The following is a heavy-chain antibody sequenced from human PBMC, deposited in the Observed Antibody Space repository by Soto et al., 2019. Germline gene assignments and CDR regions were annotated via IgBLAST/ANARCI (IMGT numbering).Heavy chain of an antibody. D-gene: IGHD3-10*01. CDR3: ARDLVRGYYYCYYGMHV. CDR2: IKQDGSEK. V-gene: IGHV3-7*01. J-gene: IGHJ6*02. CDR1: GFTFSSYA. Sequence: GGSLRLSCAASGFTFSSYAMSWVRQAPGKGLEWVANIKQDGSEKYYVDSVKGRFTISRDNAKNSLYLQMNSLRAEDTAVYYCARDLVRGYYYCYYGMHVSGQGTTLPVYS.